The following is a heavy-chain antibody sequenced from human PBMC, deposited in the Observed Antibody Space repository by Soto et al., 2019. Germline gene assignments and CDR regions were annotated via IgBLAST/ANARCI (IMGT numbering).Heavy chain of an antibody. CDR1: GITYNTYA. V-gene: IGHV1-3*01. D-gene: IGHD5-12*01. CDR2: INAGNGDT. Sequence: QVQLVQSGAEMKKPGASVKLSCKASGITYNTYAIHWVRQAPGQGLEWMGWINAGNGDTRYSQNFQGRVTLTRDTSASTVYMDLDSLKFEDTGVYSCARAISGYVTWGQGTLVTVSS. J-gene: IGHJ4*02. CDR3: ARAISGYVT.